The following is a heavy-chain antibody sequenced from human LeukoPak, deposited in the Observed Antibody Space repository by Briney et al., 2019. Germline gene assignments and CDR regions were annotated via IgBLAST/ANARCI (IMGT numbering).Heavy chain of an antibody. CDR1: GFTFSNAW. J-gene: IGHJ4*02. CDR2: IGTTSGAI. CDR3: ARFRTWGDKAFDY. Sequence: GGSLRLSCAASGFTFSNAWMNWVRQAPGKGLEWVSYIGTTSGAIYYADSVKGRFTISRDSAKNSLYLQMNSLRAEDTAVYYCARFRTWGDKAFDYWGQGTLVTVSS. D-gene: IGHD2-21*02. V-gene: IGHV3-48*01.